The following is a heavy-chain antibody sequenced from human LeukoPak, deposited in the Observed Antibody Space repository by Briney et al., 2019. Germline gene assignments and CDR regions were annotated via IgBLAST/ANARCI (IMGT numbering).Heavy chain of an antibody. J-gene: IGHJ5*02. CDR2: ITPGDSDS. Sequence: GESLKISCKGSGFSLSNYWIAWVRQMPGKGLEWMGIITPGDSDSRYSPSFQGQVSISADKSINPAYLQWSSLKASDTAVYYCARGGYSSSWNNWFDPWGQGTLVTVSS. CDR3: ARGGYSSSWNNWFDP. D-gene: IGHD6-13*01. V-gene: IGHV5-51*01. CDR1: GFSLSNYW.